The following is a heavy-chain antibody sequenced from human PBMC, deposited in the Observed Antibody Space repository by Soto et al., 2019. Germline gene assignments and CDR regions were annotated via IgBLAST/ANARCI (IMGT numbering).Heavy chain of an antibody. CDR2: IIPIFGTA. Sequence: SVKVSCKASGGTFSSYAISWVRQAPGQGLEWMGGIIPIFGTANYAQKFQGRVTITADESTSTAYMELSSLRSEDTAVYYCARSITGTVSYXYGMDVWGKGTTVTVSS. CDR1: GGTFSSYA. J-gene: IGHJ6*04. V-gene: IGHV1-69*13. CDR3: ARSITGTVSYXYGMDV. D-gene: IGHD1-20*01.